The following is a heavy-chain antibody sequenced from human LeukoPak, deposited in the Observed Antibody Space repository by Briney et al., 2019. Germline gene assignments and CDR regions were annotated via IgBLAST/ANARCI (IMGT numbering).Heavy chain of an antibody. CDR3: ARSARTVTTFDAFDI. CDR2: ISYDGSNK. J-gene: IGHJ3*02. Sequence: PGGSLRLSCAASGFTFSSYAMHWVRQAPGKGLEWVAVISYDGSNKYYADSVKGRFTISRDNSKNTLYLQMNSLRAGDTAVYYCARSARTVTTFDAFDIWGQGTMVTVSS. V-gene: IGHV3-30-3*01. D-gene: IGHD4-17*01. CDR1: GFTFSSYA.